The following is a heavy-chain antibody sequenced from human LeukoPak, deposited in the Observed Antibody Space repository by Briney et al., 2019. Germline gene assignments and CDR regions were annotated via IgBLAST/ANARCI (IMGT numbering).Heavy chain of an antibody. CDR1: GYTLTELS. J-gene: IGHJ4*02. CDR3: ATDLFTTGRTDY. D-gene: IGHD1-1*01. V-gene: IGHV1-24*01. CDR2: FDPEDGET. Sequence: ASVNVSCKVSGYTLTELSMHWVRQAPRKRLEGMGGFDPEDGETIYAQKFQGRVTMTEDTSTDTVYMELSRLRSEDTAVYYCATDLFTTGRTDYWGQGTLVTVSS.